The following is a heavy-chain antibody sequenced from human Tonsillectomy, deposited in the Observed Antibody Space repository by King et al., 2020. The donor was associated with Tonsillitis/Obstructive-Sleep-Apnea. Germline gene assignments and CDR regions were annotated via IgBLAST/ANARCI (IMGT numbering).Heavy chain of an antibody. J-gene: IGHJ3*02. D-gene: IGHD3-3*01. CDR2: IDSDGSST. CDR1: GFTFSNYW. CDR3: ARVTFGVVIIPAFDI. Sequence: VQLVESGGGLVQPGGSLRLSCAASGFTFSNYWMHWVRQAPGKGLVWVSRIDSDGSSTSYADSVKGRFTIPRDNAKNSLYLQMNSLRAEDTAVYYCARVTFGVVIIPAFDIWGQGTMVTVSS. V-gene: IGHV3-74*01.